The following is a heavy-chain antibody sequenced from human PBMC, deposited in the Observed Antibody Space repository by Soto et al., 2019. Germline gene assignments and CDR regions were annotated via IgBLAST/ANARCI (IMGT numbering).Heavy chain of an antibody. CDR1: GGSISSSSYY. CDR2: IYYSGST. Sequence: SETLSLTCTVSGGSISSSSYYWGWIRQPPGKGLEWIGSIYYSGSTYYNPSLKSRVTISVDTSKNQFSLKLSSVTAADTAVYYCARRGDGYNYYYYGMDVWGQGTTVTVSS. J-gene: IGHJ6*02. CDR3: ARRGDGYNYYYYGMDV. V-gene: IGHV4-39*01. D-gene: IGHD5-12*01.